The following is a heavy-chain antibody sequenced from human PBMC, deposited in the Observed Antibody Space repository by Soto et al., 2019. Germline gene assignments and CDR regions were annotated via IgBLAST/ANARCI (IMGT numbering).Heavy chain of an antibody. J-gene: IGHJ4*02. CDR1: GGSICSSNW. CDR2: IYHSGST. V-gene: IGHV4-4*02. CDR3: ARDSSGWYYFDY. D-gene: IGHD6-19*01. Sequence: PSXSLSLSCAVSGGSICSSNWWSSVRQPPGKGLEWIGEIYHSGSTNYNPSLKSRVTISVDKSKNQFSLKLSSVTAADTAVYYCARDSSGWYYFDYWGQGTLVTVSS.